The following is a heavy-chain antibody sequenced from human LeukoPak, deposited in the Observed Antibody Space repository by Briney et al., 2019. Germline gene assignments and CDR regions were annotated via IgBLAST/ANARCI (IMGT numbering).Heavy chain of an antibody. CDR3: ARDPSRDTAMVLDYYYGMDV. D-gene: IGHD5-18*01. V-gene: IGHV4-30-4*01. CDR2: IYYSGST. J-gene: IGHJ6*02. Sequence: SETLSLTCTVSGGSISSGGYYWSWIRQPPGKGLEWIGYIYYSGSTYYNPSLKSRVTISVDTSKNQFSLKLSSVTAADTAVYYCARDPSRDTAMVLDYYYGMDVWGQGTTVTVSS. CDR1: GGSISSGGYY.